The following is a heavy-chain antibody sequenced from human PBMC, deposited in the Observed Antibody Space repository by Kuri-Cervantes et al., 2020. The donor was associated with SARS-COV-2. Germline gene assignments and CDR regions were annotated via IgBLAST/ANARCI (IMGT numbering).Heavy chain of an antibody. CDR1: GFTFSSYW. V-gene: IGHV3-7*05. D-gene: IGHD6-19*01. CDR3: ARDRHLAEAGHFDY. J-gene: IGHJ4*02. Sequence: GESLKISCAASGFTFSSYWMSWVRQAPGKGLEWVANIKQDGSEKYYVDSVKGRFTISRDNAKNSLYLQMNSLRAEDTAVYYCARDRHLAEAGHFDYWGQGTLVTVSS. CDR2: IKQDGSEK.